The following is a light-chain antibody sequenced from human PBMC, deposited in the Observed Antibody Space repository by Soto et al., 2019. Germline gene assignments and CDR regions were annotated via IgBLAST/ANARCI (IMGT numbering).Light chain of an antibody. Sequence: QAVRTQPFSASATPGQRVTISCSGSNSNIGSNTVDWYQHLPGTAPRLLIYSNNQRPSGVPDRFSGSKSGTSASLAISGLQSEDEADYYCAAWDDTLNGYVFGTGTKVTVL. V-gene: IGLV1-44*01. CDR1: NSNIGSNT. CDR2: SNN. CDR3: AAWDDTLNGYV. J-gene: IGLJ1*01.